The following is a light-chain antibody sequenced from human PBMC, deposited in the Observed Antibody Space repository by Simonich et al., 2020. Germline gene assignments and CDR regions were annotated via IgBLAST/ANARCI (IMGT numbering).Light chain of an antibody. V-gene: IGKV2D-29*02. CDR2: EVS. CDR3: MQSIQLPLT. CDR1: QSLQIMDGKTS. Sequence: DIVLTQTPLSLSVTPGQPASIPCKPSQSLQIMDGKTSLYWYLQRTGLSPQLLIYEVSTRFSGVPDRFSGSGSGTDFTLKISRVEAEDVGVYYCMQSIQLPLTFGGGTKVEIK. J-gene: IGKJ4*01.